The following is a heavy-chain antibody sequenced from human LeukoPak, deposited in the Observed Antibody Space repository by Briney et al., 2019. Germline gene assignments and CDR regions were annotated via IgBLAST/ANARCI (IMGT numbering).Heavy chain of an antibody. CDR1: GGSISSYY. J-gene: IGHJ5*02. Sequence: SETLSLTCTVSGGSISSYYWSWIRQPPGKGLEWIGYIYTSGSTNYNPSLKSRVTISVDTSKNQFSLKLSSVTAADTAVYYCARAPSTYCSSTSCYTGWFDPWGQGTLVTVSS. D-gene: IGHD2-2*02. V-gene: IGHV4-4*09. CDR2: IYTSGST. CDR3: ARAPSTYCSSTSCYTGWFDP.